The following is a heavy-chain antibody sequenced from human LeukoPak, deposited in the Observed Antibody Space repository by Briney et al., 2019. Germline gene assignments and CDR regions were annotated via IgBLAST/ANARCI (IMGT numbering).Heavy chain of an antibody. V-gene: IGHV4-59*08. Sequence: SENLSLTCTVSGGTISSDYWSWIRQSPGKGLKWIGYIYYSRSTNYNPSFESRVTISKDTSKNQVSLKLSSVTAADTAVYYCARPWQYYYYGMDVWGQGITVTVSS. D-gene: IGHD5-24*01. CDR1: GGTISSDY. CDR3: ARPWQYYYYGMDV. CDR2: IYYSRST. J-gene: IGHJ6*02.